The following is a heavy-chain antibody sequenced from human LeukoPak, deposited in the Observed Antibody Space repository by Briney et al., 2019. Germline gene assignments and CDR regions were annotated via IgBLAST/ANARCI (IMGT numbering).Heavy chain of an antibody. J-gene: IGHJ4*02. V-gene: IGHV3-21*04. CDR3: AKKHGYSYGDPFDY. CDR2: ISSSSSYI. Sequence: GGSLRLSCAASGFTFSSYGMNWVRQAPGKGLEWVSCISSSSSYIYYADSVKGRFTISRDNSKNTLYLQMNNLRAEDTAVYYCAKKHGYSYGDPFDYWGQGTLVTVSS. D-gene: IGHD5-18*01. CDR1: GFTFSSYG.